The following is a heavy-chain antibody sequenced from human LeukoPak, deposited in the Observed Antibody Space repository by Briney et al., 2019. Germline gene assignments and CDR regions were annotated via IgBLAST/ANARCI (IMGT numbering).Heavy chain of an antibody. J-gene: IGHJ4*02. Sequence: PGGSLRLSCAASGLTFDDYAMHWVRQVPGKGLEWVSGISWNSGNIAYADSVKGRFTISRDNAKNSLYLQMNSLRAEDTAVYYCAREGRGLLWFGESPPPYYFDYWGQGTLVTVSS. CDR2: ISWNSGNI. CDR3: AREGRGLLWFGESPPPYYFDY. D-gene: IGHD3-10*01. CDR1: GLTFDDYA. V-gene: IGHV3-9*01.